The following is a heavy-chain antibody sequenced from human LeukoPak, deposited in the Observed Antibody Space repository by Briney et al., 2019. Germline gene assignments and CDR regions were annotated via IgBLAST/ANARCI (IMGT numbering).Heavy chain of an antibody. CDR1: GGSITNTRYY. CDR2: IYYSGNI. Sequence: SETLSLTCSVSGGSITNTRYYWGWIRQPPGKGLEWVGSIYYSGNIYYKPSLRGRVTISVDTSKNQLSLNLRSVTAADTAVYYCAIHYDSGIYKYYFDYWGQGSLVTVSS. D-gene: IGHD3-22*01. CDR3: AIHYDSGIYKYYFDY. J-gene: IGHJ4*02. V-gene: IGHV4-39*01.